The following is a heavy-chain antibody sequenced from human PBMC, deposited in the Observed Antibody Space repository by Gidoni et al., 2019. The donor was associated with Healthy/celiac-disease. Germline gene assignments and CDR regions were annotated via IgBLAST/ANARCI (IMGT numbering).Heavy chain of an antibody. CDR1: GFSLSNARMG. CDR2: IFSKDEK. D-gene: IGHD6-19*01. CDR3: AWVLPQWLLNY. Sequence: QVTLQESGPVLVTHTETLTLTCTVSGFSLSNARMGVRCIRQPPWKALEWLAHIFSKDEKSYSTSLKSRLTISKDTSKSQVVLTMTNMDPVDTATYYCAWVLPQWLLNYWGQGTLVTVSS. J-gene: IGHJ4*02. V-gene: IGHV2-26*04.